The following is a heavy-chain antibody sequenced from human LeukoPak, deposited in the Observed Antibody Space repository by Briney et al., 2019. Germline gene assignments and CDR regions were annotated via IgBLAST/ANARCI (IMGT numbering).Heavy chain of an antibody. D-gene: IGHD3-22*01. J-gene: IGHJ5*02. Sequence: SETLSLTCTVSGDSISSGHYWDWIRQPPGRGLEWIGSIHHSGSTWYNPSLESRVTISLDTSQTQISLRVTSVTAADTAVYYCARGTDYYDSSGWLDPWGQGTLVTVSS. CDR3: ARGTDYYDSSGWLDP. CDR2: IHHSGST. V-gene: IGHV4-38-2*02. CDR1: GDSISSGHY.